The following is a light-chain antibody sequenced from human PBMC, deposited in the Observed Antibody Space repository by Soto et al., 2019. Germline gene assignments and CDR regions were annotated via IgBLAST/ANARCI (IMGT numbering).Light chain of an antibody. V-gene: IGKV3-15*01. CDR2: GAS. CDR1: QSVSTY. Sequence: EIVMTQSPATLSVSPGERATLSCRASQSVSTYLAWYQQKPGQAPRLLIYGASTRATGIPARFSGSGSGTEFTLTISSLQSEDFALYHCQQYNNWPLTFGGGTKVEIK. J-gene: IGKJ4*01. CDR3: QQYNNWPLT.